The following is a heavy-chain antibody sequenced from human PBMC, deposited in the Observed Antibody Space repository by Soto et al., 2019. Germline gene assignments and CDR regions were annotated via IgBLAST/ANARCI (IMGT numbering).Heavy chain of an antibody. CDR2: IYYSGST. Sequence: SETLSLTCTVSGGSISSYYWSWIRQPPGKGLEWTGYIYYSGSTNYNPSLKSRVTISVDTSKNQFSLKLSSVTAADTAVYYCARAGFVVADVASSGLCTLSILDAGTIWYF. J-gene: IGHJ2*01. V-gene: IGHV4-59*01. CDR1: GGSISSYY. CDR3: ARAGFVVADVASSGLCTLSILDAGTIWYF. D-gene: IGHD6-13*01.